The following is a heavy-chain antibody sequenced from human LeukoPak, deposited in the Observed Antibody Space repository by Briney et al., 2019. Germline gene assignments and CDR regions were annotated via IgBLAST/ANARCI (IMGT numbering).Heavy chain of an antibody. J-gene: IGHJ3*02. D-gene: IGHD3-3*01. CDR2: ISSSGSTI. CDR1: GFTFSSYE. Sequence: GGSLRLSCAASGFTFSSYEMNWVRQAPGKGLEWVSYISSSGSTIYYADSVKGRFTISRDNAKNSLYLQMNSLRAEDTAVYYCARPSRFLGGGAFDIWGQGTMVTVSS. CDR3: ARPSRFLGGGAFDI. V-gene: IGHV3-48*03.